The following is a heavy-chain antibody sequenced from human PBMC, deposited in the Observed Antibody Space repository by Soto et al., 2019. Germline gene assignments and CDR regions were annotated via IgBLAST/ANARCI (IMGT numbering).Heavy chain of an antibody. CDR3: AREISSGWYFDY. J-gene: IGHJ4*02. V-gene: IGHV3-30-3*01. Sequence: HPGGPLRLSCVSSGFPFSSYAMHWVRQAPGKGLEWVAVISYDGSNKYYADSVKGRFTISRDNSKNTLYLQMNSLRAEDTAVYYCAREISSGWYFDYWGQGTLVTVSS. CDR2: ISYDGSNK. D-gene: IGHD6-19*01. CDR1: GFPFSSYA.